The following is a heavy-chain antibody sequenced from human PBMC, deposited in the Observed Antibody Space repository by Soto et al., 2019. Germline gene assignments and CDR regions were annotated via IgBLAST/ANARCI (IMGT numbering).Heavy chain of an antibody. CDR2: ISPLFSTS. Sequence: QVQLVQSGTEVKKPGSSVKVSCKASGATFSNYVISWVRQAPGQGLEWMGGISPLFSTSSYAQRFQGRVTIPADKSTTTVHLELSSLRSEDTAVYYCARDRYCSGDTCYPLDYWGQGTLVTVSS. CDR3: ARDRYCSGDTCYPLDY. CDR1: GATFSNYV. D-gene: IGHD2-15*01. J-gene: IGHJ4*02. V-gene: IGHV1-69*06.